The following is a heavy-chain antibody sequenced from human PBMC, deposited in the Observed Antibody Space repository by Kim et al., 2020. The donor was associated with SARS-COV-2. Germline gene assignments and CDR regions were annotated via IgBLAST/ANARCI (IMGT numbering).Heavy chain of an antibody. CDR3: ARKYSGSYLYFQH. CDR2: INHSGST. V-gene: IGHV4-34*01. Sequence: SETLSLTCAVYGGSFSGYYWSWIRQPPGKGLEWIGEINHSGSTNYNPSLKSRVTISVDTSKNQFSLKLSSVTAADTAVYYCARKYSGSYLYFQHWGQGTL. D-gene: IGHD1-26*01. J-gene: IGHJ1*01. CDR1: GGSFSGYY.